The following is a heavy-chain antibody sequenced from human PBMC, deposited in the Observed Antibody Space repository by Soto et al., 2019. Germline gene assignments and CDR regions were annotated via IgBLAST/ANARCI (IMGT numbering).Heavy chain of an antibody. CDR2: FSAGGRT. J-gene: IGHJ4*02. D-gene: IGHD4-17*01. CDR1: GFSFSNYA. Sequence: EVQLLESGGALVQPGGSLRLSCAASGFSFSNYALSWVRQAPGKGLEWVSTFSAGGRTYYADSVKGRFTIARDSSQNTVHLQLSTLRPEDTAVYYCAKESMPEHYGDTLFDYWGQGTRVTVSS. V-gene: IGHV3-23*01. CDR3: AKESMPEHYGDTLFDY.